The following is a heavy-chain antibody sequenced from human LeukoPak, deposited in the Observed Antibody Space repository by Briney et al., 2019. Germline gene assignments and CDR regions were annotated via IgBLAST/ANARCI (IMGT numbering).Heavy chain of an antibody. CDR1: GGSFSGYY. J-gene: IGHJ4*02. V-gene: IGHV4-34*01. D-gene: IGHD6-19*01. CDR2: INHSGST. CDR3: ARGPISGWSADY. Sequence: SETLSLTCAVYGGSFSGYYWSWIHQPPGKGLEWIGEINHSGSTNYNPSLKSRVTISVDTSKNQFSLKLSSVTAADTAVYYCARGPISGWSADYWGQGALVTVSS.